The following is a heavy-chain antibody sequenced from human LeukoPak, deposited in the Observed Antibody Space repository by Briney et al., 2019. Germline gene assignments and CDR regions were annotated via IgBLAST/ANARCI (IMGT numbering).Heavy chain of an antibody. Sequence: SVKVSCKASGYTFTGYYMHWVRQAPGQGLEWMGRIIPILGIANYAQKFQGRVTITADKSTSTAYMELSSLRSEDTAVYYCASRGPADFDYWGQGTLVTVSS. CDR1: GYTFTGYY. CDR3: ASRGPADFDY. CDR2: IIPILGIA. J-gene: IGHJ4*02. V-gene: IGHV1-69*02.